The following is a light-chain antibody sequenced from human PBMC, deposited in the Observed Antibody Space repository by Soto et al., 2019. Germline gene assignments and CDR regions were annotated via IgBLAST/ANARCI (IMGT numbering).Light chain of an antibody. J-gene: IGLJ2*01. Sequence: QSVLTQPPSVSGAPGQRVTISCTGSSSNIGAGYDVHWYQQLPGTAPKLLIYGNSNRPSGVPDRFSGSKSGTSASLAITGLQAEYEADHYCQSYDSSLSVVFGGGTKLTVL. V-gene: IGLV1-40*01. CDR3: QSYDSSLSVV. CDR2: GNS. CDR1: SSNIGAGYD.